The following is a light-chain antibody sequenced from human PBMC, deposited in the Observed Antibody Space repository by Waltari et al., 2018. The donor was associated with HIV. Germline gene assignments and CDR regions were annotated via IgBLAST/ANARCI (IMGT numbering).Light chain of an antibody. J-gene: IGKJ4*01. CDR3: QQRSSWPLT. V-gene: IGKV3-11*01. CDR2: DAS. CDR1: HSLVRS. Sequence: EIELTQSPGTLSLSPGERATLSCRASHSLVRSLAWYQKKPGQSPRLLIYDASNRATGIPARFSGSGSGTDFTLTISSLEPEDFVVYYCQQRSSWPLTFGGGTKVEI.